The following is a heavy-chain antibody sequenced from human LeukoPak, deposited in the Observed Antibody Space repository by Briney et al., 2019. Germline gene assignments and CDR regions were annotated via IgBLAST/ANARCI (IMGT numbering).Heavy chain of an antibody. J-gene: IGHJ3*02. D-gene: IGHD3-22*01. Sequence: GGSLRLSCAASGFTFSSYWMHWVRQAPGKGLVWVSRINSDGSSTSYADSVKGQFTISRDNAKNTLYLQMNSLRAEDTAVYYCARVRTNYYDSRDAFDIWGQGTMVTVSS. CDR1: GFTFSSYW. CDR2: INSDGSST. CDR3: ARVRTNYYDSRDAFDI. V-gene: IGHV3-74*01.